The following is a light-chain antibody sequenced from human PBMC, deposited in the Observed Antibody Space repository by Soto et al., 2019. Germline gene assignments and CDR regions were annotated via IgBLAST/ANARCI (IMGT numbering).Light chain of an antibody. CDR1: QSVSSY. V-gene: IGKV3-11*01. Sequence: EIVLTQSPATRSLSPGERATLSCRASQSVSSYLAWYQQKPGQAPRLLIYDASNRATGIPARFSCSGSGTDFALTISSLETEDFAVYYCQQYGGSPRTFGQGTKVDI. J-gene: IGKJ1*01. CDR3: QQYGGSPRT. CDR2: DAS.